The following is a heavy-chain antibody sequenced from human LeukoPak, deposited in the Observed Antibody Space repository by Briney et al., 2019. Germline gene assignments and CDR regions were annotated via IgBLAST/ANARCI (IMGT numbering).Heavy chain of an antibody. V-gene: IGHV4-59*01. CDR2: IYYSGST. J-gene: IGHJ4*02. CDR3: ARAQWLAWGYFDY. CDR1: GGSISSYY. Sequence: SETLSLTCTVSGGSISSYYWSWIRQPPGKGLEWIGYIYYSGSTNYNPSLKSRVTISVDTSKNQFSLKLSSVTAADTAVYYCARAQWLAWGYFDYWGQGTLVTVSS. D-gene: IGHD6-19*01.